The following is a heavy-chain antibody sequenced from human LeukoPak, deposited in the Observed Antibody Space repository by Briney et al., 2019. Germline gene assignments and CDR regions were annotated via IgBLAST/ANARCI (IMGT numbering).Heavy chain of an antibody. V-gene: IGHV3-30*18. CDR3: AKDGGNYYIDY. J-gene: IGHJ4*02. CDR1: GVTFSSYV. D-gene: IGHD4-23*01. Sequence: PAESLRLSCAASGVTFSSYVRHWVRQPPGKGLEWMAFISHDGSTKLYADSVKGRFTISRDNSKNTMFLQMNSLRPEDTAVYFCAKDGGNYYIDYWGQGTLVTVSS. CDR2: ISHDGSTK.